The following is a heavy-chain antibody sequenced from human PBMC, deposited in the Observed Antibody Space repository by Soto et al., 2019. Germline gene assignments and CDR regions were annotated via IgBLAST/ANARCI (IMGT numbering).Heavy chain of an antibody. J-gene: IGHJ4*02. CDR2: INAGNGNT. V-gene: IGHV1-3*01. CDR3: ALNFGYSYGYQYYFDY. CDR1: GYTFTSYA. D-gene: IGHD5-18*01. Sequence: QVQLVQYGAEVKKPGASVKVSCKASGYTFTSYAMHWVRQAPGQRLEWMGWINAGNGNTKYSQKFQGRVTITRDTSASTAYMELSSLRSEDTAVYYCALNFGYSYGYQYYFDYWGQGTLVTVSS.